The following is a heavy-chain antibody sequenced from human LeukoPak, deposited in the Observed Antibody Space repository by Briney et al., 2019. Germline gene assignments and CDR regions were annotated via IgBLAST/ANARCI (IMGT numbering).Heavy chain of an antibody. Sequence: PSETLSLTSTVSGGSICSYYWSWIRPPAGQGREWIGRIYTSGSTNYNTSLKSRVTMSVDTSKNQFSLKLSSVTAADTAVYYCARVLQGAAAGIYYFDYWGQGTLVTVSS. CDR2: IYTSGST. J-gene: IGHJ4*02. CDR1: GGSICSYY. CDR3: ARVLQGAAAGIYYFDY. D-gene: IGHD6-13*01. V-gene: IGHV4-4*07.